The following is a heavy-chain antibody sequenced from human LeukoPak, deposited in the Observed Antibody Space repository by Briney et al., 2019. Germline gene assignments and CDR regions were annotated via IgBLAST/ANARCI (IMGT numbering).Heavy chain of an antibody. CDR3: AGGPEEWLTLTWHFDL. D-gene: IGHD3-3*01. V-gene: IGHV3-11*01. J-gene: IGHJ2*01. CDR1: GFTFSNAW. Sequence: GGSLRLSCAASGFTFSNAWMSWIRQAPGKGVEWVSYISSGSMTIYYADSVKGRFTISRDNAKNSLYLQMNSLRAEDTAVYYCAGGPEEWLTLTWHFDLWGRGTLVTVSS. CDR2: ISSGSMTI.